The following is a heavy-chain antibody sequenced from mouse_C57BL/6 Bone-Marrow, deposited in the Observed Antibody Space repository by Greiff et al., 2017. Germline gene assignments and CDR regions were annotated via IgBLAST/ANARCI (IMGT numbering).Heavy chain of an antibody. V-gene: IGHV1-50*01. Sequence: QVQLKPPGAELVKPGASVKLSCKASGYTFTSYWMQWVKQRPGQGLEWIGEIDPSDSYTNYNQKFKGKATLTVDTSSSTAYMQLSSLTSEDSAVYYCARDDYDDYFDYWGQGTTLTVSS. CDR1: GYTFTSYW. CDR2: IDPSDSYT. CDR3: ARDDYDDYFDY. D-gene: IGHD2-4*01. J-gene: IGHJ2*01.